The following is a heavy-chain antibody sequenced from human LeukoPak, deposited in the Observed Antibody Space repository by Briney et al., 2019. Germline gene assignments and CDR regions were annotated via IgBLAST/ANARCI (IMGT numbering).Heavy chain of an antibody. CDR2: INHSGST. V-gene: IGHV4-34*01. CDR3: ARGRRWVAAAFHWFDP. D-gene: IGHD6-13*01. J-gene: IGHJ5*02. CDR1: GGSFSGYY. Sequence: SETLSLTCAVYGGSFSGYYWSWIRQPPGKGLEWIGEINHSGSTNYNPSLKSRVTISVDTSKNQFSLKLSSVTAADTDVYYCARGRRWVAAAFHWFDPWGQGTLVTVSS.